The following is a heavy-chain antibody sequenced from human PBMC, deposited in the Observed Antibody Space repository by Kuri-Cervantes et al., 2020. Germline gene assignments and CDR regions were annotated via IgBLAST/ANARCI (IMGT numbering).Heavy chain of an antibody. CDR3: ARPGHCSGGSCQRAFDI. J-gene: IGHJ3*02. V-gene: IGHV3-30*19. CDR1: GFTFSSYG. D-gene: IGHD2-15*01. Sequence: GESLKISCAASGFTFSSYGMHWVRQAPGKGLEWVAVISYDGSNKYYADSVKGRFTISRDNSKNTLYVQMNSLRHEDTAVYYCARPGHCSGGSCQRAFDIWGPGTMVTVSS. CDR2: ISYDGSNK.